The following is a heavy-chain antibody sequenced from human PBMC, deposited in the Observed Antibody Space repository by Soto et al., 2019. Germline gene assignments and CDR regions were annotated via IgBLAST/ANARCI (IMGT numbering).Heavy chain of an antibody. V-gene: IGHV4-34*01. J-gene: IGHJ5*02. CDR2: INHTGGT. Sequence: TSETLSLTCAVYGGSVNGYYWNWIRQPPGKGLEWIGEINHTGGTHYNPSLKSRVTMSVDTSKNQYSLRLSSVTAADTAIYYCAARITVFGLLIPPFDPWGQGTQVTVSS. CDR3: AARITVFGLLIPPFDP. CDR1: GGSVNGYY. D-gene: IGHD3-3*01.